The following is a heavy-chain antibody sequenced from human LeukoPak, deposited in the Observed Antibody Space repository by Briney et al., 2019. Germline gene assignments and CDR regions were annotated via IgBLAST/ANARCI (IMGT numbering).Heavy chain of an antibody. D-gene: IGHD3-16*01. Sequence: PSETLSLTCAVSGGSISRGSYSWSWIRQPPGKGLEWIGYIYHSGSTYYNPSLKSRVTISVDRSKNQFSLNLSSVTAADTAVYYCARGGGAPYYGMDVWGRGTTVTVSS. V-gene: IGHV4-30-2*01. CDR3: ARGGGAPYYGMDV. CDR2: IYHSGST. CDR1: GGSISRGSYS. J-gene: IGHJ6*02.